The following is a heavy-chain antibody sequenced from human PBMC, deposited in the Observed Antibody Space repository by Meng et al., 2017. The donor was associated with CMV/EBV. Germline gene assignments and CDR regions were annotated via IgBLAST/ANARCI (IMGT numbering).Heavy chain of an antibody. D-gene: IGHD2-2*02. Sequence: SVTVSCKASGGTFSSYAISWVRQAPGQGLEWMGGIIPILGIANYAQKFQGRVTITADKSTSTAYMELSSLRSEDTAVYYCARGSGIVVVPAAIGYFDYWGQGTLVTVSS. V-gene: IGHV1-69*10. CDR1: GGTFSSYA. J-gene: IGHJ4*02. CDR3: ARGSGIVVVPAAIGYFDY. CDR2: IIPILGIA.